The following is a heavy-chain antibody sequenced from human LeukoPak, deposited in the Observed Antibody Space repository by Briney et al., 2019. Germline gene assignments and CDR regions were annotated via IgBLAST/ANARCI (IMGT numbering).Heavy chain of an antibody. V-gene: IGHV3-30-3*01. CDR2: ISYDGSNK. CDR3: ARWYYDFWSGYPEEFFDY. CDR1: GFTFSSYA. J-gene: IGHJ4*02. Sequence: PGGSLRLSCAASGFTFSSYAMHWVRQAPGKGLEWVAVISYDGSNKYYADSVKGRFTISRDNSKNTLYLQMNSLRAEDTAVYYCARWYYDFWSGYPEEFFDYWGQGTLVTVSS. D-gene: IGHD3-3*01.